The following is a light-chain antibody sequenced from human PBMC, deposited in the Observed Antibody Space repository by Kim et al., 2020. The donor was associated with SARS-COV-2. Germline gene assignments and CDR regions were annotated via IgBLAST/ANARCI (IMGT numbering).Light chain of an antibody. Sequence: QSALTQPPSASGSPGQSVTITCTGTSSDVGGYNYVSWYQQHPGKAPKLMIYGVSKRPSGVPRRFSGSKSGNTASLTVSGLQAEDEADYYCSSYAGSNNVVFGGGTQLTVL. J-gene: IGLJ2*01. CDR1: SSDVGGYNY. CDR3: SSYAGSNNVV. CDR2: GVS. V-gene: IGLV2-8*01.